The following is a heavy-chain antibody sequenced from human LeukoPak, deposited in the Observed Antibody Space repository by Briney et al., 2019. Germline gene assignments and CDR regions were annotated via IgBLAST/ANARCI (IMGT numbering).Heavy chain of an antibody. CDR3: AKKAGGSYFFDY. CDR2: ISSSAGST. J-gene: IGHJ4*02. Sequence: GGSLRLSCAASGFTFNNYAMNWVRQAPGQGLEWVSGISSSAGSTYYADSVKGRFTISRDNSKNTLSLQMNSLRAEDTAVYYCAKKAGGSYFFDYWGQGTLVTVSS. CDR1: GFTFNNYA. V-gene: IGHV3-23*01. D-gene: IGHD1-26*01.